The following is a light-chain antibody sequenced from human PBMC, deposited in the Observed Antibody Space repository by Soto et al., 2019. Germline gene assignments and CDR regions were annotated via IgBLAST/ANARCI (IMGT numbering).Light chain of an antibody. J-gene: IGKJ2*01. CDR3: LQHDSFPYT. CDR1: QDVRSD. V-gene: IGKV1-17*01. Sequence: DIQMTQSPSSLSASVGHTVTITCRASQDVRSDLGWYQHKPGKAPKRLIYAASRLQGGVPSRFSGSGSGTEFTLTIGSLQPEDSATYYCLQHDSFPYTFGQGTKVEIK. CDR2: AAS.